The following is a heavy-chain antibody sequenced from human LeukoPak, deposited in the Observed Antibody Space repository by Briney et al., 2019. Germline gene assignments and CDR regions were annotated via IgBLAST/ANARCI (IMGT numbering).Heavy chain of an antibody. CDR1: GYTFTNYG. CDR3: ARGEHGTTWFVDY. J-gene: IGHJ4*02. D-gene: IGHD3-10*01. CDR2: ISTYNGNT. Sequence: GASVKVSCKGSGYTFTNYGVSWVRQAPGQGLEWMGWISTYNGNTNYAQKLQGRVAMTTDTSTNTVYMDLRSLRSDDTAVYYCARGEHGTTWFVDYWGQGTLVTVPS. V-gene: IGHV1-18*01.